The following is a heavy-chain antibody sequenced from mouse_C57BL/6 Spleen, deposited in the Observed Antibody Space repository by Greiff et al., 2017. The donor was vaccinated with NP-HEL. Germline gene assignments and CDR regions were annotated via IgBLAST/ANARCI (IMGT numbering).Heavy chain of an antibody. CDR3: ARGEIYYGNYYAMDY. CDR2: IDPSDSYT. CDR1: GYTFTSYW. Sequence: QVQLQQSGAELVMPGASVKLSCKASGYTFTSYWMHWVKQRPGQGLEWIGEIDPSDSYTNYNQKFKGKSTLTVDKSSSTAYMQLSSLTSEDSAVYYCARGEIYYGNYYAMDYWGQGTSVTVSS. V-gene: IGHV1-69*01. J-gene: IGHJ4*01. D-gene: IGHD2-1*01.